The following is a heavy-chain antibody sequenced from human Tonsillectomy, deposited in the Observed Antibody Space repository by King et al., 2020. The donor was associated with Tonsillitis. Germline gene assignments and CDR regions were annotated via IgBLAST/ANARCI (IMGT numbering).Heavy chain of an antibody. CDR2: MNTNSGTT. V-gene: IGHV1-8*01. CDR1: GYTFTSYD. CDR3: AGFGLAYSSDDAFDI. J-gene: IGHJ3*02. Sequence: VQLVESGAEVKKPGASVKVSCTASGYTFTSYDINWVRQATGQGLEWMGWMNTNSGTTGYAQKFQGRVTMTRNTSISTAYMELSNLRSEATAVYYCAGFGLAYSSDDAFDIWGQGTMVTVSS. D-gene: IGHD6-25*01.